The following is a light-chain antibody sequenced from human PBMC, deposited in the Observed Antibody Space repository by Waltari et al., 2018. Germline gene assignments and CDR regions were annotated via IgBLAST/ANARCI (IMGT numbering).Light chain of an antibody. CDR2: DDN. V-gene: IGLV2-23*01. CDR3: CSYAGSYTWV. Sequence: QSALTQPASVSGSPGQSITISRTGTSSDVGNYNLVSWYQQYPGKAPKVMIYDDNRRPSGVSDRFSGSKSGNTASLTISGVQAEDEADYYCCSYAGSYTWVFGGGTKLTVL. J-gene: IGLJ3*02. CDR1: SSDVGNYNL.